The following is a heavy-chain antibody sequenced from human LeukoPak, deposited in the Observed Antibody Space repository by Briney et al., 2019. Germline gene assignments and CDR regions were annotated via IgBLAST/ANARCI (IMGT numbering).Heavy chain of an antibody. Sequence: ASAKVSCKTSGYTFNTYYIHWVRQAPGQGLEWMGIINPSGGSTTYAQKFQGRVTMTRDTSTTTVYMELNNLKSEDTAVYYCARDGSPARFDYWGHGTLVTVSS. V-gene: IGHV1-46*02. J-gene: IGHJ4*01. D-gene: IGHD6-13*01. CDR2: INPSGGST. CDR1: GYTFNTYY. CDR3: ARDGSPARFDY.